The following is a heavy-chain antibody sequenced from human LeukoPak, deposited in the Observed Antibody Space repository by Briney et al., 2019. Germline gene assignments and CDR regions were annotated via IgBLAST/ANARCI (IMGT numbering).Heavy chain of an antibody. CDR3: ARPQLGYCISTSCFSPDY. J-gene: IGHJ4*02. V-gene: IGHV3-21*01. Sequence: GGSLRLSCAASGFTFSSYSMNWVRQAPGKGLEWVSSISSSSSYIYYADSVKGRFTISRDNAKNSLYLQMNSLRAEDTAVYYCARPQLGYCISTSCFSPDYWGQGTLVTVSS. CDR2: ISSSSSYI. CDR1: GFTFSSYS. D-gene: IGHD2-2*01.